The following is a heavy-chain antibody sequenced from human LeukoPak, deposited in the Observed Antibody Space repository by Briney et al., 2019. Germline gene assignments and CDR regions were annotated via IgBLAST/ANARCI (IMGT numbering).Heavy chain of an antibody. CDR3: AKDTAMEEYYYYYYGLDV. V-gene: IGHV3-30*18. CDR1: GFTFSRYG. CDR2: LSYDGSNK. J-gene: IGHJ6*02. D-gene: IGHD5-18*01. Sequence: GGSLRLSCAASGFTFSRYGMHWVRQAPGKGLEWVAVLSYDGSNKYYADSVKGRFTISRDISKNTLYLQMNSLRAEDTAVYYCAKDTAMEEYYYYYYGLDVWGQGTTVTVSS.